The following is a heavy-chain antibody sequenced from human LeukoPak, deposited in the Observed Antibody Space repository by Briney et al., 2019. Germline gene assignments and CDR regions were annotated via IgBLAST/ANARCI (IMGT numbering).Heavy chain of an antibody. CDR1: GYSFTSYW. Sequence: GESLKISCKGSGYSFTSYWIGWVRQMPGKGLEWMGIIYPGDSDTRYSPSFQGRVTISADKSISTAYLQWSSLKASDTAMYYCARQGYCSGGSCYSSWFDPWGQGTLVTVSS. CDR3: ARQGYCSGGSCYSSWFDP. V-gene: IGHV5-51*01. D-gene: IGHD2-15*01. CDR2: IYPGDSDT. J-gene: IGHJ5*02.